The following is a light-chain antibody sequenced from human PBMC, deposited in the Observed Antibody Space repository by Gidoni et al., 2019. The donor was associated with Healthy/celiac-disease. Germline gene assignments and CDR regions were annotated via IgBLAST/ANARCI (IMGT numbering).Light chain of an antibody. J-gene: IGKJ4*01. CDR3: QQSYSTPRDT. CDR1: QSISSY. CDR2: AAS. Sequence: DFQMTQSPSSLSASVGDRVTITCRASQSISSYLNWYQQKPGKAPKLLIYAASSLQSGVPSRFSGSGSGTDFTLTISSLQPEDFATYYCQQSYSTPRDTFGGGTKVEIK. V-gene: IGKV1-39*01.